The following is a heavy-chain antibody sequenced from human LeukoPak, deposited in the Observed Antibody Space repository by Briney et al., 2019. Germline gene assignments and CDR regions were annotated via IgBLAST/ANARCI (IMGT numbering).Heavy chain of an antibody. D-gene: IGHD5-18*01. CDR1: GFTFDDYA. Sequence: GGSLGLSCVASGFTFDDYAMHWVRQAPGKGLEWVSSITWNSGSIVYADSVKGRFTISRDNAKNSLYLQMNSLRADDMALYYCAKGVGYSYGVAFDIWGQGTMVTVSS. CDR2: ITWNSGSI. V-gene: IGHV3-9*03. CDR3: AKGVGYSYGVAFDI. J-gene: IGHJ3*02.